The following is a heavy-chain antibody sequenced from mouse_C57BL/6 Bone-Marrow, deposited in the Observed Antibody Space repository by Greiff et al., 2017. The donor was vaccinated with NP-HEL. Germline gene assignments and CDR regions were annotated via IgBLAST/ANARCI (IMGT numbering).Heavy chain of an antibody. CDR1: GYTFTSYW. CDR2: IYPGSGST. V-gene: IGHV1-55*01. CDR3: ARGGLYGSSYNYAMDY. Sequence: VQLQQPGAELVKPGASVKMSCKASGYTFTSYWITWVKQRPGQGLEWIGDIYPGSGSTNYNEKFKSKATLTVDTSSSTAYMQLSSLTSEDSAVYYCARGGLYGSSYNYAMDYWGQGTSVTVSS. J-gene: IGHJ4*01. D-gene: IGHD1-1*01.